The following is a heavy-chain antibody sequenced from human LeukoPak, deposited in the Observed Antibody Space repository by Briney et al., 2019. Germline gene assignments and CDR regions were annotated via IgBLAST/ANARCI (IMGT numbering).Heavy chain of an antibody. CDR1: GFTFSSYE. Sequence: PGGSLRLSCAASGFTFSSYEMNWVRQAPGKGLEWVSYISSSGSTIYYADSVKGRFTISRDNAKNSLYLQMNSLRAEDTAVYYRASTMVRGVTHWGQGTLVTVSS. V-gene: IGHV3-48*03. J-gene: IGHJ4*02. CDR3: ASTMVRGVTH. D-gene: IGHD3-10*01. CDR2: ISSSGSTI.